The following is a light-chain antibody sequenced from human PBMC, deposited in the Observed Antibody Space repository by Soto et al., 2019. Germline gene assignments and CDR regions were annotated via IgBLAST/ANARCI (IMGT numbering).Light chain of an antibody. CDR3: NSYTSKSTGV. Sequence: QSVLTQPASVSGSPGQSITISCTGTSSDVGGYNYVSWYLQHPGKAPKLIIYEVSNRPSGVSNRFSGSKSGNTASLTISGLQAEDEADYYCNSYTSKSTGVFGTGTKVTVL. CDR2: EVS. V-gene: IGLV2-14*01. CDR1: SSDVGGYNY. J-gene: IGLJ1*01.